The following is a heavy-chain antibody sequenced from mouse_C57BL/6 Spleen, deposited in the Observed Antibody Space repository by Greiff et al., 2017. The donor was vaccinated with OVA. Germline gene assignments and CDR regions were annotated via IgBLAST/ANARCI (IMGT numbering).Heavy chain of an antibody. CDR3: AASEGFAY. Sequence: QVQLKQPGAELVKPGASVKLSCKASGYTFTSYWMHWVKQRPGQGLEWIGMIHPNSVSTNYNEKFKSKATLTVDKSSRTAYMQLSSLTSEDSAVYYCAASEGFAYWGQGTLVTVSA. CDR2: IHPNSVST. J-gene: IGHJ3*01. D-gene: IGHD6-1*01. CDR1: GYTFTSYW. V-gene: IGHV1-64*01.